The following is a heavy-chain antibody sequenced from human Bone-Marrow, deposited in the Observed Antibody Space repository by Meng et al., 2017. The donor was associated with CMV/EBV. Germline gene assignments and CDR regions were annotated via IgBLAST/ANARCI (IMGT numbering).Heavy chain of an antibody. CDR2: ISSNGGST. V-gene: IGHV3-64*02. CDR3: ARGDAFHL. CDR1: GFTFSSYT. Sequence: LRLSCAASGFTFSSYTMHWVRQAPGKGLEYVSAISSNGGSTYYADSVKDRFTISRDNSKNTLYLQMGSLRAEDMAVYYCARGDAFHLWGQGTMVTVSS. J-gene: IGHJ3*01.